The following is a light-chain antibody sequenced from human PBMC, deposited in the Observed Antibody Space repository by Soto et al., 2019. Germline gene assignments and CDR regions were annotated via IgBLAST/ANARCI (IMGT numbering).Light chain of an antibody. J-gene: IGLJ1*01. Sequence: QSVLLHPPSVSGSPGQSVTISCTGTSSDFGNYDFVSWCQQHPGTVPNARIYSVNRQPSVVPAHCSGSKSGNTASMTISGLQAEDQADCLCGSSATSVTYVSATGTKVTAL. CDR2: SVN. CDR1: SSDFGNYDF. CDR3: GSSATSVTYV. V-gene: IGLV2-11*01.